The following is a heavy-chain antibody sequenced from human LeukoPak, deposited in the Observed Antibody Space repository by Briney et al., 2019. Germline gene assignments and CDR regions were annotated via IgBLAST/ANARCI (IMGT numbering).Heavy chain of an antibody. V-gene: IGHV4-39*07. J-gene: IGHJ3*02. D-gene: IGHD4-17*01. Sequence: SETLSLTCTVSGGSISSGGYYWSWIRQPPGKGLEWIGEINHSGSTNYNPSLKSRVTISVDTSKNQFSLKLSSVTAADTAVYYCAASRDYVGAFDIWGQGTMVTVSS. CDR2: INHSGST. CDR1: GGSISSGGYY. CDR3: AASRDYVGAFDI.